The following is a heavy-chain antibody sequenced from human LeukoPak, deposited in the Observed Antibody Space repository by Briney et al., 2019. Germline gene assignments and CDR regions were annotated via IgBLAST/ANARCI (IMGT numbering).Heavy chain of an antibody. CDR2: IGSSGSYT. CDR3: AREDYSSGNPTIDT. V-gene: IGHV3-21*01. J-gene: IGHJ5*02. Sequence: GGSLRLSCSASGFTFSRYAMKWVRQAPGKGLEWVSCIGSSGSYTYYADSVKGRFTISRDNAKDSLYLQMDSLRAEDGAVYYCAREDYSSGNPTIDTWGQGTLVTVSS. D-gene: IGHD3-10*01. CDR1: GFTFSRYA.